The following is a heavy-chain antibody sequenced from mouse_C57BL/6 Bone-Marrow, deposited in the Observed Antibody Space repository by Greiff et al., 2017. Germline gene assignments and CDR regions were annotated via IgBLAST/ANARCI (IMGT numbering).Heavy chain of an antibody. CDR2: IYPGEGDT. V-gene: IGHV1-82*01. J-gene: IGHJ2*01. CDR1: GYAFSSSW. CDR3: ARGEDRRYCFDY. Sequence: LQESGPELVKPGASVKISCKASGYAFSSSWMNWVKQRPGKGLEWIGRIYPGEGDTNYNGKFKGKATLTADKSSSTAYMQLSSLASEDSAVYFCARGEDRRYCFDYWGQGTTLTVSS. D-gene: IGHD3-3*01.